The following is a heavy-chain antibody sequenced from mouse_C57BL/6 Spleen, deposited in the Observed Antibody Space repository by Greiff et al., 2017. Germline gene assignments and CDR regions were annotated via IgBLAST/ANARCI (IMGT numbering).Heavy chain of an antibody. Sequence: EVQLQQSGPELVKPGASVKISCKASGYSFTGYYMNWVKQSPEKSLEWIGEINPSTGGTTYNQKFKAKATLTVDKSSSTAYMQLKSLTSEDSAVYYCARLRGNYDYWGQGTTLTVSS. CDR3: ARLRGNYDY. J-gene: IGHJ2*01. D-gene: IGHD2-1*01. V-gene: IGHV1-42*01. CDR1: GYSFTGYY. CDR2: INPSTGGT.